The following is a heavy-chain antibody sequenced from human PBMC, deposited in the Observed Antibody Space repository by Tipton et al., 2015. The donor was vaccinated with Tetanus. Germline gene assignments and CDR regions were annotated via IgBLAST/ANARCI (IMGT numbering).Heavy chain of an antibody. V-gene: IGHV4-39*07. CDR2: IYYTGST. J-gene: IGHJ4*02. CDR3: ARRGIAAAGGGLDY. D-gene: IGHD6-13*01. Sequence: TLSLTCTVSGASSTSGDYYWAWIRQPPGKGPEWIGSIYYTGSTYYNPSLKSRVTISEDTSKNQFSLKLSSVTAADTAVYYCARRGIAAAGGGLDYWGQGTLVTVPS. CDR1: GASSTSGDYY.